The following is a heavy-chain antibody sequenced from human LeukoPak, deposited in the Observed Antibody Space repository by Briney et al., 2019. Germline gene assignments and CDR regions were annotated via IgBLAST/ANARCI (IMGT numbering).Heavy chain of an antibody. Sequence: ASVRVSCKASGYTFSIYGFRWVRQAPGQGLEWMGWISAYNGNTNYAQKFQGRVTMTTDTSTSTAHMELRSLRSDDTAVYYCARQGYSGHSQGAADYWGQGTLVTVSS. CDR3: ARQGYSGHSQGAADY. CDR1: GYTFSIYG. V-gene: IGHV1-18*01. D-gene: IGHD4-23*01. CDR2: ISAYNGNT. J-gene: IGHJ4*02.